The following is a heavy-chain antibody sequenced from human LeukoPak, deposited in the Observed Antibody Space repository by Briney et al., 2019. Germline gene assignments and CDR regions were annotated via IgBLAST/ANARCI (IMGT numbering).Heavy chain of an antibody. J-gene: IGHJ5*02. V-gene: IGHV4-39*01. CDR3: ARRRPYCSGGSCYDNWFDP. D-gene: IGHD2-15*01. Sequence: SETLSLTCTVSGGSISSSSYYWGWIRQPPGKGLEWIGSIYYSGSTYYNPSLKSRVTISVDTSKNQFSLKPSSVTAADTAVYYCARRRPYCSGGSCYDNWFDPWGQGTLVTVSS. CDR1: GGSISSSSYY. CDR2: IYYSGST.